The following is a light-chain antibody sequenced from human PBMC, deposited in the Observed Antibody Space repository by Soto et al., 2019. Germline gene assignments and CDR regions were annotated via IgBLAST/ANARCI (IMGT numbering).Light chain of an antibody. CDR2: DVS. V-gene: IGLV2-14*01. Sequence: QSVLTQPASVSGSPGQSITISCTGTSSDVGGSNYVSWYQPLPCKAPKLMIYDVSDRPSGVSNRFSGSKSGNTASLTMSGLQAEDEADYYCSSYTSSSLDVFGTGTKVTV. CDR3: SSYTSSSLDV. CDR1: SSDVGGSNY. J-gene: IGLJ1*01.